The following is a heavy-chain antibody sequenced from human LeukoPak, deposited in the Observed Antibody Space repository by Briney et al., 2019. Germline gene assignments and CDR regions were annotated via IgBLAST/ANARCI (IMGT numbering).Heavy chain of an antibody. CDR1: GFTFSSYD. CDR2: IRPSGDNT. Sequence: GGALRLSCAASGFTFSSYDMTWVRQAPGKGLEWVSSIRPSGDNTYYGDSVKGRFTISRDNSKNTVYLQMNNMRVDDTAVYHCARVAGWHWFDPWGQGTLVTVSS. D-gene: IGHD6-19*01. J-gene: IGHJ5*02. CDR3: ARVAGWHWFDP. V-gene: IGHV3-23*01.